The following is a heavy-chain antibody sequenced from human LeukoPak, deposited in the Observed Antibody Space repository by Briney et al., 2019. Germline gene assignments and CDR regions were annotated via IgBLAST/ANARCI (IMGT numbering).Heavy chain of an antibody. J-gene: IGHJ5*02. V-gene: IGHV1-2*02. CDR3: ARDLPSSSPPGGDP. Sequence: ASVKVSCKASGYTLTGYYMHWVRRAPGQGLEWVGWINPNRGGTNYAQKFQGRVTMTRDTSISTAYMELSRLRSDDTAVYYCARDLPSSSPPGGDPWGQGTLVTVSS. CDR2: INPNRGGT. CDR1: GYTLTGYY. D-gene: IGHD6-6*01.